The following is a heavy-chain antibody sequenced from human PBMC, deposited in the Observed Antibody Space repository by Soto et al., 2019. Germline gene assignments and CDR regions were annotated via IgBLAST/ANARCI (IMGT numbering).Heavy chain of an antibody. D-gene: IGHD6-13*01. CDR2: ISSSSSTI. CDR3: AREECSSWYGDAFDI. V-gene: IGHV3-48*01. J-gene: IGHJ3*02. CDR1: GFTFSSYS. Sequence: EVQLVESGGGLVQPGGSLRLSCAASGFTFSSYSRNWVRQAPGKGQDRVSYISSSSSTIYYADSVKGRFTISRDNAKNSLYLQMNSLRAEDTAVYYCAREECSSWYGDAFDICGQGTMVTVSS.